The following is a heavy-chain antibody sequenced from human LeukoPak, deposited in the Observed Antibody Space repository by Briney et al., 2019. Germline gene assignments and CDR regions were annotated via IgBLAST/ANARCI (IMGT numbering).Heavy chain of an antibody. Sequence: GGSLRLSCAASGFTFSDHAMAWVRQAPGKGLKWVATITGNGDSKFYADSVKGRFIISRDNSKNTLYLQMNSLRAEDTAVYYCHYYDSSGRDYWGQGTLVTVSS. J-gene: IGHJ4*02. CDR3: HYYDSSGRDY. CDR2: ITGNGDSK. V-gene: IGHV3-23*01. CDR1: GFTFSDHA. D-gene: IGHD3-22*01.